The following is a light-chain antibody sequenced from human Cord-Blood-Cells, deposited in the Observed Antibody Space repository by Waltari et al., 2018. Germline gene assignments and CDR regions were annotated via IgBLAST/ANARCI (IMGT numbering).Light chain of an antibody. J-gene: IGLJ2*01. CDR1: SSDLGSYHL. CDR3: CSYAGSSTWVV. CDR2: EVS. Sequence: QSALTQPASVSGSPGQSITLSCTGTSSDLGSYHLVSWYQQHPGKAPKPMIYEVSKRPSGVSNRFSGSKSGNTASLTISGLQAEDEADYYCCSYAGSSTWVVFGGGTKLTVL. V-gene: IGLV2-23*02.